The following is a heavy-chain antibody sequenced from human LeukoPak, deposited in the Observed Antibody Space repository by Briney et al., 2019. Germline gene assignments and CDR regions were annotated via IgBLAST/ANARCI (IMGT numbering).Heavy chain of an antibody. V-gene: IGHV3-30-3*01. CDR2: ISYDGSNK. Sequence: QAGGSLRLSCAASGFTFSSYAMHWVRQAPGKGLEWVAVISYDGSNKYYADSVKGRFTISRDNSKNTLYLQMNSLRAEDTAVYYCANSAEDYYDSSGPFDYWGQGTLVTVSS. CDR3: ANSAEDYYDSSGPFDY. D-gene: IGHD3-22*01. J-gene: IGHJ4*02. CDR1: GFTFSSYA.